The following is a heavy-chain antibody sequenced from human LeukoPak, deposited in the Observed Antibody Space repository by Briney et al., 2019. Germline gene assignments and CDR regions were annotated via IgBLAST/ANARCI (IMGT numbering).Heavy chain of an antibody. Sequence: GGSLRLSCAASGFSFSTYYVNWVRQAPGKGLEWVSCISSSSTYIYYADSVRGRFAISRDNAKNSLYLQMNSLRAEDTAVYYCAREDHWSFDYWGQGSLVTVSS. V-gene: IGHV3-21*01. CDR2: ISSSSTYI. J-gene: IGHJ4*02. CDR1: GFSFSTYY. CDR3: AREDHWSFDY.